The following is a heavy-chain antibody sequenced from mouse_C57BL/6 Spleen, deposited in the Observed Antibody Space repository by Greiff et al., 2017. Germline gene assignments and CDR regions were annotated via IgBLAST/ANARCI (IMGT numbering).Heavy chain of an antibody. Sequence: VQLQQSGPELVKPGASVKISCKASGYAFSSSWMNWVKQRPGKGLEWIGRIYPGDGDTNYNGKFKGKATLTADKSSSTAYMQLSSLTSEDSAVYFCARWGPRGFAYWGQGTLVTVSA. CDR2: IYPGDGDT. D-gene: IGHD3-3*01. J-gene: IGHJ3*01. CDR3: ARWGPRGFAY. V-gene: IGHV1-82*01. CDR1: GYAFSSSW.